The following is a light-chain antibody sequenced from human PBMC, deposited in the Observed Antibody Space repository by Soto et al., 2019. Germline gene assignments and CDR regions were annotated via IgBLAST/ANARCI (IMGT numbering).Light chain of an antibody. Sequence: DIVMTQSPDSLAVSLGERATINCKSSQSVLYSSNSRNYLVWYQQKAGQPPKLLIYWASTRESGVPDRFSGSGSGTDFTLTISNLQAEDVAVYYCQQHHSTPLTFGQGTRLEIK. CDR2: WAS. CDR3: QQHHSTPLT. J-gene: IGKJ5*01. V-gene: IGKV4-1*01. CDR1: QSVLYSSNSRNY.